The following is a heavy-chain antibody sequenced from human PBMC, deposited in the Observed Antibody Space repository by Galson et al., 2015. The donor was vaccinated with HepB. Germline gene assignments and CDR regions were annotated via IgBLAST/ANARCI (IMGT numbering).Heavy chain of an antibody. D-gene: IGHD4-17*01. CDR3: AKAGPDHSDNLKAKYIDP. V-gene: IGHV4-59*12. J-gene: IGHJ5*02. Sequence: LSLTCTVSGGSISSYYWSWIRQPPGKGLEWIGYIYYSGSTNYNPSLKSRVTISVDTSKNQFSLRLTSVTGADTAVYYCAKAGPDHSDNLKAKYIDPWGQGSLVIVSS. CDR2: IYYSGST. CDR1: GGSISSYY.